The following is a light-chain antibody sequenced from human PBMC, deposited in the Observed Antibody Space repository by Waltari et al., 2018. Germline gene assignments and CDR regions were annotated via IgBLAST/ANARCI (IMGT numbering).Light chain of an antibody. J-gene: IGLJ1*01. CDR2: SAN. Sequence: QTVVTQEPSLTVSPGGTVTPTCASSTGAVPSGYLPTWFQQRPGQPPRSLIYSANNKHPWTPARFSGSLIGGKAALTLSGVQPEDEADYYCLLFYGGAYVFGTGTKLTVL. V-gene: IGLV7-43*01. CDR3: LLFYGGAYV. CDR1: TGAVPSGYL.